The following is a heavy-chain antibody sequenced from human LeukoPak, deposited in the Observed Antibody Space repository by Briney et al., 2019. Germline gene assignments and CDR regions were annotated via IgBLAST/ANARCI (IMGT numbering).Heavy chain of an antibody. D-gene: IGHD3-9*01. CDR3: AKDLGTYDDDLTGYVHYYSYMDV. CDR1: GFTFSSYS. CDR2: ISASGALI. V-gene: IGHV3-23*01. J-gene: IGHJ6*03. Sequence: PGGSLRLSCAASGFTFSSYSMSWVRQAPGKGLEWVSSISASGALIYYTDSVEGRFTISRDNSKNTVYLQMSSLRAEDAAVYYCAKDLGTYDDDLTGYVHYYSYMDVWGKGTTVTISS.